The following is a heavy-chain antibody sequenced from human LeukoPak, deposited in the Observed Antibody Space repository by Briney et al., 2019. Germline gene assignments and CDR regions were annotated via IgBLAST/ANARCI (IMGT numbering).Heavy chain of an antibody. Sequence: PGRSLRLSCAASGFTFSGYAMSWVRQAPGKVLEWVSAIIGSGGSTYYADSGKGRFTISRDNSQNTLFLQMNSLRAEDTAVYCCAKSNSFDYWGQGTLVTVSS. CDR3: AKSNSFDY. V-gene: IGHV3-23*01. CDR1: GFTFSGYA. J-gene: IGHJ4*02. CDR2: IIGSGGST.